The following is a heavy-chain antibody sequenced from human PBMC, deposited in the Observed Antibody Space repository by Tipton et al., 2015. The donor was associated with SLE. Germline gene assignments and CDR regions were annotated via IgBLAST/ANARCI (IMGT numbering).Heavy chain of an antibody. CDR3: ARPDPFKGLDV. J-gene: IGHJ6*02. D-gene: IGHD1-14*01. CDR1: GGSISSGGYY. CDR2: IYYGGNT. V-gene: IGHV4-61*09. Sequence: TLSLTCTVSGGSISSGGYYWSWIRQPAGKGLEWIGYIYYGGNTNYSPSLKSRVAISIDTSKNQFSLNLSSVTVADTAVYYCARPDPFKGLDVWGQGTTVTVSS.